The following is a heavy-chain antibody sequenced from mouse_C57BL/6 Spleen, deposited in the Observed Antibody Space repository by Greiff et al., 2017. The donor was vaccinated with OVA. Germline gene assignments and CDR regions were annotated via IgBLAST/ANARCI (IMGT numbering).Heavy chain of an antibody. CDR3: ARDDYYGSSYRFAY. Sequence: LVESGAELVRPGASVKLSCKASGYTFTDYYINWVKQRPGQGLEWIARIYPGSGNTYYNEKFKGKATLTAEKSSSTAYMQLSSLTSEDSAVYFCARDDYYGSSYRFAYWGQGTLVTVSA. D-gene: IGHD1-1*01. CDR2: IYPGSGNT. J-gene: IGHJ3*01. V-gene: IGHV1-76*01. CDR1: GYTFTDYY.